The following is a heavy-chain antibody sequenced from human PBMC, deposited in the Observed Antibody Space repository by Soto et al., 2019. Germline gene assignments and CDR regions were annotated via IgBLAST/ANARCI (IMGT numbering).Heavy chain of an antibody. CDR2: INPSGGST. D-gene: IGHD3-22*01. CDR1: GYTFTSYY. J-gene: IGHJ6*02. V-gene: IGHV1-46*01. Sequence: GASVKVSCKASGYTFTSYYMHWARQAPGQGLEWMGIINPSGGSTSYAQKFQGRVTMTRDTSTSTVYMELSSLRSEDTAVYYCARVGSSGYYYYYYGMDVWGQGTTVTVSS. CDR3: ARVGSSGYYYYYYGMDV.